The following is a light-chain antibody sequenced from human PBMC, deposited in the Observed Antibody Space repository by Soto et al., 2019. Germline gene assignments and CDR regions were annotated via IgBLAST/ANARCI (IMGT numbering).Light chain of an antibody. V-gene: IGKV3-20*01. Sequence: EVVLTQSPGALSLSPGEGVTLSCRASQNIRGNELAWYRQKRGQAHRLLIYGGSSRAEGIPDRFSGRGTGTNFTLTISRLEPEDSAVYYCQDYGTSHPWTFGQGTKLEIK. CDR1: QNIRGNE. CDR2: GGS. CDR3: QDYGTSHPWT. J-gene: IGKJ1*01.